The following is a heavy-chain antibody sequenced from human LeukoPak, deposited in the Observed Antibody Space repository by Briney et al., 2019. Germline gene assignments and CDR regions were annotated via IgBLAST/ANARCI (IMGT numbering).Heavy chain of an antibody. J-gene: IGHJ6*02. V-gene: IGHV4-34*01. CDR3: ARALYSGYPRYYYYGMDV. D-gene: IGHD5-12*01. Sequence: PSETLSLTCTVSGGSISSYYWSWIRQPPGKGLEWIGEINHSGSTNYNPSLKSRVTISVDTSKNQFSLKLSSVTAADTAVYYCARALYSGYPRYYYYGMDVWGQGTTVTVSS. CDR2: INHSGST. CDR1: GGSISSYY.